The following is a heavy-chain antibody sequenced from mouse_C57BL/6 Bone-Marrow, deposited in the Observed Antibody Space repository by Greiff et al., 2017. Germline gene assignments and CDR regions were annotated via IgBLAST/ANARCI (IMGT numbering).Heavy chain of an antibody. CDR1: GYTFTSYW. J-gene: IGHJ2*01. D-gene: IGHD1-1*01. Sequence: QVQLQQPGAELVRPGSSVKLSCKASGYTFTSYWMDWVKQRPGHGLEWIGNIYPSDSAPHYNPQFKAKATLPVDQSSSSAYMQLSSLTSEDSAVYYCARTLRNYYGSSYDDWGQGTTLTVAS. CDR2: IYPSDSAP. V-gene: IGHV1-61*01. CDR3: ARTLRNYYGSSYDD.